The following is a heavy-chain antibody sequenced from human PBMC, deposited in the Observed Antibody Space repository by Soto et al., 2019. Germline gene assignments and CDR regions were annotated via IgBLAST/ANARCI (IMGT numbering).Heavy chain of an antibody. D-gene: IGHD6-19*01. CDR1: DGSISSSSYY. CDR3: ARQSSGWYNWLDP. CDR2: IYYSGSI. V-gene: IGHV4-39*01. J-gene: IGHJ5*02. Sequence: SETLSLTCSVSDGSISSSSYYWGWIRQPPGKGLEWIGSIYYSGSIYYNPSLKSRVTISVDTSKNQFSLKLSSVTAAETAVYYCARQSSGWYNWLDPWGQGTLVTVSS.